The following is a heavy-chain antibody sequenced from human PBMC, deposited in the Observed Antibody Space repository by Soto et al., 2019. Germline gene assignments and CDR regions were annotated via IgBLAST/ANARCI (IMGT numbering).Heavy chain of an antibody. CDR1: GYTFTGYY. D-gene: IGHD6-6*01. Sequence: GASVKVSCKASGYTFTGYYMHWVRQAPGQGLEWMGWINPNSGGTNYAQKFQGWVTMTRDTSISTAYMELSRLRSDDTAVYYCAREILDPNSSSAVVAWFDPWGQGTLVTVSS. CDR3: AREILDPNSSSAVVAWFDP. CDR2: INPNSGGT. J-gene: IGHJ5*02. V-gene: IGHV1-2*04.